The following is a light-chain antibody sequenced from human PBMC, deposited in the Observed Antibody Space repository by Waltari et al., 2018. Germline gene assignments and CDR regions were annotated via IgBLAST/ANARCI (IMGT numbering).Light chain of an antibody. CDR1: QSLLYRPNNQNY. V-gene: IGKV4-1*01. J-gene: IGKJ4*01. Sequence: DIVITQSPESLAVSLGERAPLNRKSSQSLLYRPNNQNYLTWYQRKPGQPPKLLISWASTRESGVPDRFSGSGSGTDFTLTISSLQAEDVAVYYCQQSYTTPLTFGGGTRVEIK. CDR3: QQSYTTPLT. CDR2: WAS.